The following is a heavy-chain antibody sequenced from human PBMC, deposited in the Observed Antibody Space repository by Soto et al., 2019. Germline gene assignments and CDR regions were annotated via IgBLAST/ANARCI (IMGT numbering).Heavy chain of an antibody. CDR1: GGSISSGGYY. CDR3: SRKDSGYADYMDV. J-gene: IGHJ6*03. CDR2: IYYSGST. Sequence: SETLSLTCTVSGGSISSGGYYWSWIRQHPGKGLEWIGYIYYSGSTYYNPSLKSRVTMSVDTSENQFSLRLSSVTAADTAVYYCSRKDSGYADYMDVWGKGTTVTVSS. V-gene: IGHV4-31*03. D-gene: IGHD5-12*01.